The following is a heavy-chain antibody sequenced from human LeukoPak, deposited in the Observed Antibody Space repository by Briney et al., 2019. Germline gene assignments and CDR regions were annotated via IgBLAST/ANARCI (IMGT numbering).Heavy chain of an antibody. J-gene: IGHJ4*02. Sequence: GGSLRLSCAASGFTFSNYGIHCVRQAPGKVLEWVSVISYDGNNKYYADSVKGRFTISRDNSKNTLFLQMNSLRAEDTAVYYCAKGVDYCSGGSCPADYWGPGTLVTVSS. D-gene: IGHD2-15*01. CDR1: GFTFSNYG. CDR3: AKGVDYCSGGSCPADY. CDR2: ISYDGNNK. V-gene: IGHV3-30*18.